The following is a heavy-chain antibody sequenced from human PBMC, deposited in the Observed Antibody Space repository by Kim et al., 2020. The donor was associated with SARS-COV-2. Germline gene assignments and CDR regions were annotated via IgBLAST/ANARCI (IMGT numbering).Heavy chain of an antibody. CDR1: GGSFSGYY. J-gene: IGHJ5*02. D-gene: IGHD2-2*01. V-gene: IGHV4-34*01. CDR3: ARGLIVVVPAAIESAVYWFDP. CDR2: INHSGST. Sequence: SETLSLTCAVYGGSFSGYYWSWIRQPPGKGLEWIGEINHSGSTNYNPSLKSRVTISVDTSKNQFSLKLSSVTAADTAVYYCARGLIVVVPAAIESAVYWFDPWGQGTLVTVSS.